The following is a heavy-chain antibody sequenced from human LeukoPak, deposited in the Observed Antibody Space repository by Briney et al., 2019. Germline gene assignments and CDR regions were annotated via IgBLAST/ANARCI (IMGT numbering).Heavy chain of an antibody. CDR3: ARGRISNWGFEGTLFDA. V-gene: IGHV4-59*01. CDR2: ITHSGGT. J-gene: IGHJ4*02. D-gene: IGHD7-27*01. CDR1: GGSLNSYY. Sequence: PSETLSLTCTVSGGSLNSYYWSRIRQPPGKGLEWIGFITHSGGTDFDSSLGGRVTISVDTSKNQFSLRLTSMTAADTAVYFCARGRISNWGFEGTLFDAWGQGVLVTVSS.